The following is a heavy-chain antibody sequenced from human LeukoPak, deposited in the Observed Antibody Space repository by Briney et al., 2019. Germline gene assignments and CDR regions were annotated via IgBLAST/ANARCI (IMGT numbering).Heavy chain of an antibody. D-gene: IGHD1-1*01. Sequence: ASVKVSCKASGYTFSSYGISWVRQAPGQGLEWMGWISAHNGDTDYAQKLQGRVTMTTDTSTSAAYMELRSLRSDDTAVYYCARKGTAQAFDIWGQGTMVTVSS. CDR3: ARKGTAQAFDI. CDR2: ISAHNGDT. V-gene: IGHV1-18*01. J-gene: IGHJ3*02. CDR1: GYTFSSYG.